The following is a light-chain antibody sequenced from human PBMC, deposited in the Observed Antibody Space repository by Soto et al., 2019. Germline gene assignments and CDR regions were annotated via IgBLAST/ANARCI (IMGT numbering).Light chain of an antibody. CDR1: SSDVGRYDY. Sequence: QSVLTQPRSVSASPGQSVTISCTGTSSDVGRYDYVSWYQQHPGKAPKLIVYDVTDRPSGVPNRFSGSKSGNTASLTISGQPAEDVAYYSCCQFAGSSSYVFGSGTKVTVL. CDR3: CQFAGSSSYV. CDR2: DVT. V-gene: IGLV2-11*01. J-gene: IGLJ1*01.